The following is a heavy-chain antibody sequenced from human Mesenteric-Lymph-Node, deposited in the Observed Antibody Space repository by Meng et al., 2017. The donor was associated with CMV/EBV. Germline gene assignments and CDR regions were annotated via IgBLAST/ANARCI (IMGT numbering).Heavy chain of an antibody. CDR3: ARCRGDDYFDY. CDR2: ISGSGGGGST. D-gene: IGHD2-2*01. V-gene: IGHV3-23*01. CDR1: GITFSYYA. J-gene: IGHJ4*02. Sequence: GESLKISCAASGITFSYYAMSWVRQAPGKGLEWVSGISGSGGGGSTYYADSMKGRFTISRDNSKNTLYLQMNDLRAEDTAVYYCARCRGDDYFDYWGQGTVVTVSS.